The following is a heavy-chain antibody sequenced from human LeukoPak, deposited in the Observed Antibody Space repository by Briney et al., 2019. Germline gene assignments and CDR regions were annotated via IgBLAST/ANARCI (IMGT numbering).Heavy chain of an antibody. J-gene: IGHJ5*02. D-gene: IGHD3-22*01. Sequence: ASVTVSCKASGYTFTTYGISWVRQAPGQGLEWMGWISDYNGNTKYVQKFQGRVTMTTDTSTSTAYMELRSLRSDDTAVYYCAGGYPNWFDPWGQGTLVTVSS. V-gene: IGHV1-18*01. CDR2: ISDYNGNT. CDR1: GYTFTTYG. CDR3: AGGYPNWFDP.